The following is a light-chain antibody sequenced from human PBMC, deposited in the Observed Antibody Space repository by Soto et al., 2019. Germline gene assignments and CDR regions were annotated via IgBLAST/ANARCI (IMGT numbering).Light chain of an antibody. CDR1: QSISSW. Sequence: DIQMTQSPATLSASVGDRVTITCRASQSISSWLAWYQQKPGKVPKLLIDDASSLESGVPSRFSGSGSGTEFTLTISSLQPDDFATYYCQQYNPSPWTFGQGTTV. CDR3: QQYNPSPWT. J-gene: IGKJ1*01. CDR2: DAS. V-gene: IGKV1-5*01.